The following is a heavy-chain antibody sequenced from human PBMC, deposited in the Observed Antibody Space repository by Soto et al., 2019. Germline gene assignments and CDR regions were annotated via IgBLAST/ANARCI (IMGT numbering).Heavy chain of an antibody. CDR3: ARDPTVTTRSYYYGMDV. D-gene: IGHD4-17*01. CDR2: ISGSGGST. V-gene: IGHV3-23*01. CDR1: GFTFSGYA. J-gene: IGHJ6*02. Sequence: EVQLLESGGGLVQPGGSLRLSCAASGFTFSGYAMSWVRQAPGKGLEWVSAISGSGGSTYYADSVKGRFTISRDNSKNTLYLQMNSLRAEDTAVYYCARDPTVTTRSYYYGMDVWGQGTTVTVSS.